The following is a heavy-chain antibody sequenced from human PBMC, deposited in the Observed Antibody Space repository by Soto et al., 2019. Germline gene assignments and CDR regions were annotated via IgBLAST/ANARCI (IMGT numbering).Heavy chain of an antibody. V-gene: IGHV3-53*01. J-gene: IGHJ6*02. CDR3: ARDRRALPRGGTYYYYGMDV. D-gene: IGHD3-16*01. CDR2: IYSGGST. Sequence: GGSLRLSCAASGFTVSSNYMSWVRQAPGKGLEWVSVIYSGGSTYYADAVKGRFTISRDNSKNTLYLQMNSLRAEDTAVYYCARDRRALPRGGTYYYYGMDVWGQGTTVTVSS. CDR1: GFTVSSNY.